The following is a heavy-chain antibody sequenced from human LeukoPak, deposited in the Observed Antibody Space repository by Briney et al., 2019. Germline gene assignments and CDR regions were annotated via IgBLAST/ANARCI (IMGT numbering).Heavy chain of an antibody. Sequence: GRSLRLSCTTSGFTFGDYGMSWFRQAPGKGLEWLSFIRSKTYSGATDYAASVRGRFVISRDDSESIAYLQMNSLKTEDTGVYYCTRNPHPYCSGVHCPSDSWGQGALVTVSS. V-gene: IGHV3-49*03. D-gene: IGHD2-15*01. J-gene: IGHJ4*02. CDR2: IRSKTYSGAT. CDR1: GFTFGDYG. CDR3: TRNPHPYCSGVHCPSDS.